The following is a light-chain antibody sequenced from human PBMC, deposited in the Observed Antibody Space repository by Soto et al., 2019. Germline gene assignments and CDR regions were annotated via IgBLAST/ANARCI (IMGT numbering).Light chain of an antibody. J-gene: IGKJ4*01. CDR2: GAS. V-gene: IGKV3-20*01. CDR1: QRVSGSN. CDR3: HYYGRSPLP. Sequence: EIVLTQSPGTLSLSPGERVNISCRASQRVSGSNVGWYQQKPGQAPSLLIYGASKRTTGVPDRFSGSGSGTDCTLTISRLEPEDFAVYYCHYYGRSPLPFGGGTKVEIK.